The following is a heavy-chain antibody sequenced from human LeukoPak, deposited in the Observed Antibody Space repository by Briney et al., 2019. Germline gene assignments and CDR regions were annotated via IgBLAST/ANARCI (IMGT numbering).Heavy chain of an antibody. D-gene: IGHD3-10*01. CDR2: IYSGGST. J-gene: IGHJ4*02. CDR3: ARDEETSRAPHY. V-gene: IGHV3-53*01. Sequence: PGGSLRLSCAASGSTVSSSYMSWVRQAPGKGLEWVSVIYSGGSTYYADSVKGRFTISRDNSKNTLYLQMNSLRAEDTAVYYCARDEETSRAPHYWGQGTLVTVSS. CDR1: GSTVSSSY.